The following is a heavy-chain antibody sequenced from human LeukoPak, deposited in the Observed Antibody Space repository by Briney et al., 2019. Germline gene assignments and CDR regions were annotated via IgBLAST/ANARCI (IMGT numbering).Heavy chain of an antibody. V-gene: IGHV1-2*06. CDR1: GDTFTGYY. CDR3: AGVGPRLLLFEPILNAFDI. D-gene: IGHD1-26*01. Sequence: ASLKVSSKTSGDTFTGYYMHRVRQAPGPGLEWMGRINPNSGGTNYAQKFQGRVTMTRNRSISTAYMELSRLRSDDTAVYYCAGVGPRLLLFEPILNAFDIWGQGTMVNFSS. J-gene: IGHJ3*02. CDR2: INPNSGGT.